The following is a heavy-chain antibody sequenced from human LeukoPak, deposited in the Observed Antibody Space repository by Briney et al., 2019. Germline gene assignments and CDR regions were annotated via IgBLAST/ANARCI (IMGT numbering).Heavy chain of an antibody. CDR3: ARVRGKHPGGYEFDY. CDR2: ISAYNGNT. Sequence: ASVKVSCKASGYTFTSYGISWVGQAPGQGLEWMGWISAYNGNTNYAQKLQGRVTMTTDTSTSTAYMGLRSLRSDDTAVYYCARVRGKHPGGYEFDYWGQGTLVTVSS. D-gene: IGHD5-12*01. CDR1: GYTFTSYG. V-gene: IGHV1-18*01. J-gene: IGHJ4*02.